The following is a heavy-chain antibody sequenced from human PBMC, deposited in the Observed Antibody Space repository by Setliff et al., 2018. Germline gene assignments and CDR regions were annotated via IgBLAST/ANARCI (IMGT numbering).Heavy chain of an antibody. CDR1: GGSISSSSYY. CDR2: IYYSGST. D-gene: IGHD6-19*01. J-gene: IGHJ4*02. CDR3: ARFSGSGWSYFDY. V-gene: IGHV4-39*01. Sequence: SETLSLTCTVSGGSISSSSYYWGWIRQPPGKGLEWIGSIYYSGSTYYNPSLKSRVTISVDTSKNQFSLKLSSVTAADTAVYYCARFSGSGWSYFDYWGLGTLVTVAS.